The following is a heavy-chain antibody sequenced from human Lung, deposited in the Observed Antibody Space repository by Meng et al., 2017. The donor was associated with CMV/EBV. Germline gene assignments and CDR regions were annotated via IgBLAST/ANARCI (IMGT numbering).Heavy chain of an antibody. D-gene: IGHD6-19*01. CDR3: ARDKIAVAGITGDY. CDR2: INTNTGNS. Sequence: QGQRVQSGSEWKNPGASVKVSCKASGYSFTSYAMNWVRQAPGQGLEWMGWINTNTGNSTYAQGFTGRFVFSLDTSVSTAYLQISSLKAEDTAVYYCARDKIAVAGITGDYWGQGTLVTVSS. J-gene: IGHJ4*02. V-gene: IGHV7-4-1*02. CDR1: GYSFTSYA.